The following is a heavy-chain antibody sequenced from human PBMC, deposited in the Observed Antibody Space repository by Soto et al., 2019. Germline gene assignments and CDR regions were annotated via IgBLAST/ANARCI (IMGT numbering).Heavy chain of an antibody. D-gene: IGHD3-10*01. J-gene: IGHJ5*02. CDR2: ISAGSDAI. V-gene: IGHV3-48*02. Sequence: EEQLVESGGGLVQPGGSLRLSCAASGFIFSTYTLNWVRQAPGKGLEWVSYISAGSDAIYYADSVKGRFTVSRDNAKNSLYLQMNSLRDEDTAVYYCARLYTTSMVGAYFDPWGQGTLVTVSS. CDR3: ARLYTTSMVGAYFDP. CDR1: GFIFSTYT.